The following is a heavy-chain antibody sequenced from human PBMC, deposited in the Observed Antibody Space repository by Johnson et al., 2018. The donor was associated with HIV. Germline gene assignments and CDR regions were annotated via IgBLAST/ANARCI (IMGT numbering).Heavy chain of an antibody. CDR3: AKDLGSSSL. J-gene: IGHJ3*01. CDR1: GFTFSSYA. D-gene: IGHD6-6*01. V-gene: IGHV3-30*04. Sequence: QVQLVESGGGVVQPGRSLRLSCAASGFTFSSYAMHWVRQAPGKGLEWVAVISYDGSNKYYADSVKGRFTISRDNSKNTLYLQMNSLRAEDTAVYYCAKDLGSSSLWGQGTMVTVSS. CDR2: ISYDGSNK.